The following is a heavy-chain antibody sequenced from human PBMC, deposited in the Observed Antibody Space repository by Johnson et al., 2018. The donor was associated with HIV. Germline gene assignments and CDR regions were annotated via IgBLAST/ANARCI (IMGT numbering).Heavy chain of an antibody. CDR3: VRDFGHWDDAFGF. CDR2: IKRDGSET. D-gene: IGHD7-27*01. J-gene: IGHJ3*01. V-gene: IGHV3-7*05. Sequence: VQLVESGGGLVKPGGSLRLSCAASGFTFSNAWMSWVRQAPGKGLEWVANIKRDGSETYYGDSVKGRFTISRDNAKNSLYLQMNSLRVEDTAMYYCVRDFGHWDDAFGFWGRGTKVTVSS. CDR1: GFTFSNAW.